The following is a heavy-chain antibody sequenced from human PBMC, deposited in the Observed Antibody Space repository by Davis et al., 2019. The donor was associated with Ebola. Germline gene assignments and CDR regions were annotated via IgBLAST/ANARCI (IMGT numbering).Heavy chain of an antibody. CDR2: IYYSGST. CDR1: GGSISSSSYY. CDR3: ARSGLSFGVVKYHYGMDV. Sequence: SETLSLTCTVSGGSISSSSYYWGWIRQPPGKGLEWIGSIYYSGSTYYNPSLKSRVTISVDTSKNQFSLKLSSVTAADTAVYYGARSGLSFGVVKYHYGMDVWGKGTTVTVSS. D-gene: IGHD3-3*01. J-gene: IGHJ6*04. V-gene: IGHV4-39*01.